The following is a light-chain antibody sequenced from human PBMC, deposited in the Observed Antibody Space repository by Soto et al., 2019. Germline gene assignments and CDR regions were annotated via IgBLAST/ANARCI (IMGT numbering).Light chain of an antibody. Sequence: QSVLTQPPSVSAAPGQRVTISCAGSSSNIGPNDASWYQQFPRTDPKLLIYDNKKRPSGIPDRITGSKSGTSATQGLTGLHTADAADYYCGSWDSDLRALVFGGGTKLTVL. CDR3: GSWDSDLRALV. CDR1: SSNIGPND. J-gene: IGLJ2*01. CDR2: DNK. V-gene: IGLV1-51*01.